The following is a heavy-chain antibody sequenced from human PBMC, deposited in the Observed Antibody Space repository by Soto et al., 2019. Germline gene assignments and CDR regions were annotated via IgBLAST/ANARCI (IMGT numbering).Heavy chain of an antibody. D-gene: IGHD2-15*01. CDR2: MNPNSGET. CDR3: ARVAVAARPRWYNWFDP. Sequence: QVQLVQSGAEVKKPGASVKVSCKASGYTFSSNGVSWVRQATGQGLEWIGWMNPNSGETGYAQKFQGRVTMTRSASLSTAYLELSSLRSEDTAVYYCARVAVAARPRWYNWFDPWGQGTLVTVSS. V-gene: IGHV1-8*01. J-gene: IGHJ5*02. CDR1: GYTFSSNG.